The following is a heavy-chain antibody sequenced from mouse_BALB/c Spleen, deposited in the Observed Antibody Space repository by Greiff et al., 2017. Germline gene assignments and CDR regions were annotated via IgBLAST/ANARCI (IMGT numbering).Heavy chain of an antibody. J-gene: IGHJ2*01. CDR2: ISTYYGDA. CDR3: ARAHYYGSSYGYFDY. CDR1: GYTFTDYA. Sequence: VQLQESGAELVRPGVSVKISCKGSGYTFTDYAMHWVKQSHAKSLEWIGVISTYYGDASYNQKFKGKATMTVDKSSSTAYMELARLTSEDSAIYYCARAHYYGSSYGYFDYWGQGTTLTVSS. V-gene: IGHV1S137*01. D-gene: IGHD1-1*01.